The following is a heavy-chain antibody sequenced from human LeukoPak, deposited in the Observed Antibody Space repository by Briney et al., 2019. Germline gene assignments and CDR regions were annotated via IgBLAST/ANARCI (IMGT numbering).Heavy chain of an antibody. CDR2: ITGDGGNT. J-gene: IGHJ4*02. V-gene: IGHV3-43*02. CDR1: GFTFEDYA. CDR3: AKAIYYYDRSGYSVDY. D-gene: IGHD3-22*01. Sequence: GGSLRLSCAASGFTFEDYAMHWVRQAPGKGLDWVSLITGDGGNTYYADSVKGRFTISRDNSKNSLYLQMNSLRTEDTALYYCAKAIYYYDRSGYSVDYWGQGILVSASS.